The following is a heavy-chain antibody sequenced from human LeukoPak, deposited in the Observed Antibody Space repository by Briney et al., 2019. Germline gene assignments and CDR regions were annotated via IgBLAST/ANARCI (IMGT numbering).Heavy chain of an antibody. CDR3: ALYYDSSGYLHY. CDR2: ISGSSGST. J-gene: IGHJ4*02. D-gene: IGHD3-22*01. V-gene: IGHV3-23*01. Sequence: GGSLRLSCAASGFTFSSYAMSWVRQAPGKGLEWVSAISGSSGSTYCADSVKGRFTISRDNSKNTLYLQMNSLRAEDTAVYYCALYYDSSGYLHYWGQGTLVTVSS. CDR1: GFTFSSYA.